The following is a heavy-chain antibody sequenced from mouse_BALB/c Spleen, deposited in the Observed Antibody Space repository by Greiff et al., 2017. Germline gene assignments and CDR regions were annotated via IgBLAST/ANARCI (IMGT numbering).Heavy chain of an antibody. CDR2: INSNGGST. CDR1: GFTFSSYG. CDR3: ARGGYGYPYAMDY. Sequence: EVMLVESGGGLVQPGGSLKLSCAASGFTFSSYGMSWVRQTPDKRLELVATINSNGGSTYYPDSVKGRFTISRDNAKNTLYLQMSSLKSEDTAMYYCARGGYGYPYAMDYWGQGTSVTVSS. D-gene: IGHD2-2*01. V-gene: IGHV5-6-3*01. J-gene: IGHJ4*01.